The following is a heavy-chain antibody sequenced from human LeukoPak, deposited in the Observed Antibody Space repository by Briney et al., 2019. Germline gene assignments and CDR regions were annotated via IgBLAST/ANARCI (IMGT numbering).Heavy chain of an antibody. D-gene: IGHD6-13*01. CDR1: GGSISSGGYY. V-gene: IGHV4-31*03. J-gene: IGHJ6*02. CDR2: IYYSGST. CDR3: ARAQLVLGYYYYGMDV. Sequence: SETLSLTCTVSGGSISSGGYYWSWIRQHPGKGLEWIGYIYYSGSTYYNPPLKSRVTISVDTSKNQFSLKLSSVTAADTAVYYCARAQLVLGYYYYGMDVWGQGTTVTVSS.